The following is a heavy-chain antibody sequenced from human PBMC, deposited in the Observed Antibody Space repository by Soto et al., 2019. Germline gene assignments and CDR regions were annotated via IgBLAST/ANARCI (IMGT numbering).Heavy chain of an antibody. J-gene: IGHJ4*02. V-gene: IGHV4-34*01. CDR1: GGSFSGYY. CDR2: ITYRGST. D-gene: IGHD1-26*01. Sequence: QVQLQQWGAGLLKPSETLSLTCGVYGGSFSGYYWSWFRQPPGKGLEWIGEITYRGSTTYNPSLKSRVTISVDTSKNQFSLRLSSVTAADTAVYYCARHFSGSYYDDYWGQGSLVTASS. CDR3: ARHFSGSYYDDY.